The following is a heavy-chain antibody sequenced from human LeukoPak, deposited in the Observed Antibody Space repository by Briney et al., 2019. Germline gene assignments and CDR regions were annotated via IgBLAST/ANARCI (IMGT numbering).Heavy chain of an antibody. Sequence: GGSLRLSCAASGFTFTSYWMTWVRQAPGNGLEWVANIKEDGSEKYYLDSVKGRFTISRDNAKNSLYLQMNSLRVEDTAMYYCARGVYHFDNWGQGTLVTVSS. V-gene: IGHV3-7*01. CDR2: IKEDGSEK. CDR1: GFTFTSYW. D-gene: IGHD2-8*01. CDR3: ARGVYHFDN. J-gene: IGHJ4*02.